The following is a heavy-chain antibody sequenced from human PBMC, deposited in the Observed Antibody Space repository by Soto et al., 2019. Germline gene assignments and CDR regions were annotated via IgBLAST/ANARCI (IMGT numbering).Heavy chain of an antibody. CDR1: GFMFSTYW. V-gene: IGHV3-74*01. CDR2: ITADGSVT. D-gene: IGHD4-17*01. CDR3: ARTGYGDFSD. Sequence: EVRLVESGGGLVQTGGSLRLSCEAAGFMFSTYWMHWVRQAPGKGLVWVSRITADGSVTNYADSEKGRFTISRDNARNTLYLHLSSLRVDDTGVYYCARTGYGDFSDWGQGALVTVSS. J-gene: IGHJ4*02.